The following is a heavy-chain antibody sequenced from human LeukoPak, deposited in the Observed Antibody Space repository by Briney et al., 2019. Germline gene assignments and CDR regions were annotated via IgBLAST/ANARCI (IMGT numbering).Heavy chain of an antibody. J-gene: IGHJ6*02. V-gene: IGHV1-69*02. Sequence: ASVKLSCKASGVTFSSYTISWVRQAPGQRLEWMGRIIPILGIGNYAQKFQVRVTITADRSTRTAYMELSSLRSEDTAVYYCAIKQLGYSSSWYGHYYYGMDVWGQGTTVTVSS. CDR1: GVTFSSYT. CDR2: IIPILGIG. D-gene: IGHD6-13*01. CDR3: AIKQLGYSSSWYGHYYYGMDV.